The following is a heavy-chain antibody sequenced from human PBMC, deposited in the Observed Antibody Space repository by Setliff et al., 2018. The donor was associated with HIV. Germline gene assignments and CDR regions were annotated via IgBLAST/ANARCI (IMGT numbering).Heavy chain of an antibody. D-gene: IGHD3-22*01. J-gene: IGHJ4*02. V-gene: IGHV4-34*01. CDR1: GGSFSGYY. CDR3: ARMGNSYDSSGSYDYFDY. Sequence: PSETLSLTCAVYGGSFSGYYWTWIRQPPGKGLEWIGDINHRGDTKYNPSLRSRVIMSIDTSKNQFFLKLSSVTALDTATYYCARMGNSYDSSGSYDYFDYWGQGTLVTVSS. CDR2: INHRGDT.